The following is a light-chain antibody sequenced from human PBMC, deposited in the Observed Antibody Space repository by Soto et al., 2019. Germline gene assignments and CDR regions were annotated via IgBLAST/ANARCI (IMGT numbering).Light chain of an antibody. V-gene: IGKV3-15*01. CDR3: QQYHNWWT. J-gene: IGKJ1*01. CDR2: GSS. Sequence: EIVLTQSPGTLSLSPGERATLSFRASQSVNSNYLVWYQQNPGQAPRLLIYGSSTRVTGIPARFSGSGSGTEFTLTISSLQSEDFAVYYCQQYHNWWTFGQGTKVDI. CDR1: QSVNSN.